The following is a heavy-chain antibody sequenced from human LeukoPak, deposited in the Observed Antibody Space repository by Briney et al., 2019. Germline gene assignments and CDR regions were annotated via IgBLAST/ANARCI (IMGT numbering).Heavy chain of an antibody. Sequence: GGSLRLSCAASGFTFSSYALHWVRQAPGKGLEWVAVISYDGSNKYYADSVKGRFTISRDNSKNTLYLQMNSLRAEDTAVYYCARDPYYYDSSGYFDYWGQGTLVTVSS. V-gene: IGHV3-30-3*01. CDR3: ARDPYYYDSSGYFDY. D-gene: IGHD3-22*01. CDR2: ISYDGSNK. CDR1: GFTFSSYA. J-gene: IGHJ4*02.